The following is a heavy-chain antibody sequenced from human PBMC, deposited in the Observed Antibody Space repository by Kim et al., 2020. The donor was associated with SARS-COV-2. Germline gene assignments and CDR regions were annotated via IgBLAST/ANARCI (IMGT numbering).Heavy chain of an antibody. V-gene: IGHV4-61*01. D-gene: IGHD2-2*02. Sequence: SETLSLTRTVSGGSVNTDHYYWTWIRQPPGKGLEWIGDIYYSGSTNYNPSLKSRVTISLDTSKNQFSLKLSSVTAADTAVYYCARWGGHCRGSNCYIGRFDPGGQGTLVTVPS. J-gene: IGHJ5*02. CDR1: GGSVNTDHYY. CDR2: IYYSGST. CDR3: ARWGGHCRGSNCYIGRFDP.